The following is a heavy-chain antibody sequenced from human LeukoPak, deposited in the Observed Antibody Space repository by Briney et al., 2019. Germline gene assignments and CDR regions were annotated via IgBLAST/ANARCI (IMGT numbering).Heavy chain of an antibody. CDR2: ITGYGAT. V-gene: IGHV3-23*01. J-gene: IGHJ5*02. CDR1: GFTFSNFA. D-gene: IGHD6-13*01. CDR3: AKGAAAGKVDWFDP. Sequence: TGGSLRLSCAASGFTFSNFAMMWVRQAPGTGLQWVSTITGYGATFYADSVRGRFTTFRDTSMNTLFLQMNSLGAEDTAVYYCAKGAAAGKVDWFDPWGQGTLVTVSS.